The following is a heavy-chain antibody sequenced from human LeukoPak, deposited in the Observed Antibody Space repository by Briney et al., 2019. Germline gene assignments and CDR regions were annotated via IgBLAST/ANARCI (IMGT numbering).Heavy chain of an antibody. CDR3: ARDTVTTEGWTFDY. Sequence: SETLSLTCTVSGGSISSYYWSWIRQPPGKGLEWLGYIYHSGSTYYNPSLKSRVTISVDRSKNQFSLKLSSVTAADTAVYYCARDTVTTEGWTFDYWGQGTLVAVSS. D-gene: IGHD4-17*01. CDR1: GGSISSYY. J-gene: IGHJ4*02. V-gene: IGHV4-59*12. CDR2: IYHSGST.